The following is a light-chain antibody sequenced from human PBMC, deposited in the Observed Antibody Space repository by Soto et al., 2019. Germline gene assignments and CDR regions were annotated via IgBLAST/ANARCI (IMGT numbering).Light chain of an antibody. CDR2: RAS. CDR3: QQYDKWPPNYT. Sequence: EIVMTQSPATLSVSPGERATLSCRASQSVSSNLAWYQQKPGQAPRLLIYRASIRATGIPATFSGSGSGTEFTLTISSLQSEDFAVYYCQQYDKWPPNYTFGQGTKLE. J-gene: IGKJ2*01. CDR1: QSVSSN. V-gene: IGKV3-15*01.